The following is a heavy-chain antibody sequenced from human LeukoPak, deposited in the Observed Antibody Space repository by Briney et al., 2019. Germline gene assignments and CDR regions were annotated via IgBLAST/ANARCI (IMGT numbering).Heavy chain of an antibody. CDR2: IYYSGST. Sequence: PSETLSLTCTVSGGSISSYYWSWIRQPPGKGLEWIGYIYYSGSTNYNPSLKSRVTTSVDTSKNQFSLKLSSVAAADTAVYYCAREDIVVVPAAILGAGAFDIWGQGTMVTVSS. D-gene: IGHD2-2*02. J-gene: IGHJ3*02. CDR3: AREDIVVVPAAILGAGAFDI. CDR1: GGSISSYY. V-gene: IGHV4-59*01.